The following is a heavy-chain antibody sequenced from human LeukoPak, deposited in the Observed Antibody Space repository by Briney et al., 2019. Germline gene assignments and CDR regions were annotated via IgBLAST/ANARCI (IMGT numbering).Heavy chain of an antibody. V-gene: IGHV4-34*01. J-gene: IGHJ4*02. CDR2: INHSGST. CDR3: ARGSPPYSYGRIYYFDY. D-gene: IGHD5-18*01. CDR1: GGSFSGYY. Sequence: SETLSLTCAVYGGSFSGYYWSWIRQPPGKGLEWIGEINHSGSTNYNPSLKSRVTISVDTSKNQFSLKLSSVTAADTAVYYCARGSPPYSYGRIYYFDYWGQGTLVTVSS.